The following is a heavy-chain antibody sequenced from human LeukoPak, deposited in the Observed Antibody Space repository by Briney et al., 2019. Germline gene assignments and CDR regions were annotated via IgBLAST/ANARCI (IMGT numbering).Heavy chain of an antibody. D-gene: IGHD3-22*01. CDR1: GGTFSSYA. CDR3: ARISTYYYDSSGHYYPD. V-gene: IGHV1-69*04. CDR2: IIPILGIA. J-gene: IGHJ4*02. Sequence: SVKVSCKASGGTFSSYAISWVRQAPGQGLEWMGRIIPILGIANYAQKFQGRVAITADKSTSTAYMELSSLRSEDTAVYYCARISTYYYDSSGHYYPDWGQGTLVTVSS.